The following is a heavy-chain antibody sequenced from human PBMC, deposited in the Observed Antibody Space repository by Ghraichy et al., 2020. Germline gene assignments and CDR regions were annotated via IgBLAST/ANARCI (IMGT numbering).Heavy chain of an antibody. V-gene: IGHV4-30-2*01. CDR1: GGSISSGGYS. CDR2: IDHSGNT. CDR3: SGFVETINWFDP. D-gene: IGHD3-3*01. Sequence: SETLSLTCAVSGGSISSGGYSWSWIRQPPGRGLEWIVYIDHSGNTFYNPSLKSRVTISEDRSKNQFSLKLSSVTAADTAVYHCSGFVETINWFDPWGQGILVPVSS. J-gene: IGHJ5*02.